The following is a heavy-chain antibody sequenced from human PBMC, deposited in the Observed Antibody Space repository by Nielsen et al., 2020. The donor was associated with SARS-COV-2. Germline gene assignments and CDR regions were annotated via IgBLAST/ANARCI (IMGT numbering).Heavy chain of an antibody. J-gene: IGHJ4*02. CDR1: GFTFSSYD. Sequence: GGSLRLSCAASGFTFSSYDMHWVRQATGKGLEWVSAIGTAGDTYYPGSVKGRFTISRENAKNSLYLQMNSLRAGDTAVYYCFSAVPAAKGGRAAAGYWGQGTLVTVSS. V-gene: IGHV3-13*01. CDR2: IGTAGDT. CDR3: FSAVPAAKGGRAAAGY. D-gene: IGHD2-2*01.